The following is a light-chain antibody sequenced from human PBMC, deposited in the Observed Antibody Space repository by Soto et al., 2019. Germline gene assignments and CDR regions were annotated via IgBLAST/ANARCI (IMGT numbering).Light chain of an antibody. V-gene: IGKV1-5*03. CDR3: QQYNSYSWT. CDR1: QSISSW. Sequence: DIQMTQSPSTLSASLGDRVTLTCRASQSISSWLAWYQQQPGNAPKLLLYKGSSVDTGVPSRFSGSGSGTEFTLTISSLQPDDFAIYYCQQYNSYSWTFGQGTKVEIK. J-gene: IGKJ1*01. CDR2: KGS.